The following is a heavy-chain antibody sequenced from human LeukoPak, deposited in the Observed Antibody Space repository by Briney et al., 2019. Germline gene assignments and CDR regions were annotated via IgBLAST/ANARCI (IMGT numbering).Heavy chain of an antibody. D-gene: IGHD5-12*01. CDR2: ISSGASTM. J-gene: IGHJ4*02. Sequence: GGSLRLSCAASGFMFRSFEMYWVRQAPGKGLEWVAYISSGASTMYYADSVKGRFTISRDDAKNSLFLQMNSLRAEDTAVYYRALLVVASDFDYWGQGTLVTVSS. CDR1: GFMFRSFE. V-gene: IGHV3-48*03. CDR3: ALLVVASDFDY.